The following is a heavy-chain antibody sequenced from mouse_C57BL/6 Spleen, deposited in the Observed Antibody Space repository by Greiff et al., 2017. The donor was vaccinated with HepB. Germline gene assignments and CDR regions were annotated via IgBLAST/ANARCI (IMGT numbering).Heavy chain of an antibody. CDR2: IYPGDGDT. J-gene: IGHJ3*01. D-gene: IGHD3-2*02. Sequence: QVQLKESGAELVKPGASVKISCKASGYAFSSYWMNWVKQRPGKGLEWIGQIYPGDGDTNYNGKFKGKATLTADKSSSTAYMQLSSLTSEDSAVYFCARGSGSAGFAYWGQGTLVTVSA. V-gene: IGHV1-80*01. CDR1: GYAFSSYW. CDR3: ARGSGSAGFAY.